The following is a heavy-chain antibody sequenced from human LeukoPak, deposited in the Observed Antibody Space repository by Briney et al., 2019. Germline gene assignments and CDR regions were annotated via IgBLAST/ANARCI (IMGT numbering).Heavy chain of an antibody. Sequence: SETLSLTCAVYGESFSGYYWSWIRQPPGKGLEWIGEINHGGSTNYNPSLKSRVTISVDTSKNQFSLKLSSVTAADTAVYYCARGGYCSGGSCYYDAFDIWGQGTMVTVSS. CDR2: INHGGST. D-gene: IGHD2-15*01. CDR3: ARGGYCSGGSCYYDAFDI. V-gene: IGHV4-34*01. CDR1: GESFSGYY. J-gene: IGHJ3*02.